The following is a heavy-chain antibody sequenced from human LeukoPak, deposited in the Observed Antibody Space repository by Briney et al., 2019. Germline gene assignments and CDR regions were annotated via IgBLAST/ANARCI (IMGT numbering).Heavy chain of an antibody. Sequence: GGSLRLSCAASGFTFSSYAMSWVRQAPGKGLEWVSAISGSGGSTYYADSVKGRFTISRDNSKNTLYLQMNSLRAEDTAVYYCARGRYGSGAYFDYWGQGTLVTVSS. CDR3: ARGRYGSGAYFDY. J-gene: IGHJ4*02. CDR2: ISGSGGST. CDR1: GFTFSSYA. D-gene: IGHD3-10*01. V-gene: IGHV3-23*01.